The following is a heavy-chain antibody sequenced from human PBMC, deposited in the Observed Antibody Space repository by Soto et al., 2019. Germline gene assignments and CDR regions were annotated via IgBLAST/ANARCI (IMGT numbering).Heavy chain of an antibody. D-gene: IGHD6-13*01. CDR2: ISGYNGDT. J-gene: IGHJ4*02. V-gene: IGHV1-18*04. CDR1: GYTFTSYG. Sequence: QVQLVQSGAEVKKPLASVNVSCKASGYTFTSYGISWVRQAPGQGLEWMGWISGYNGDTNYAQKRQGRVTMTTDTSTNTAYMELRSLRSDDTDVYYCARAPQTVAGAGIWYWGKGTLVTVSS. CDR3: ARAPQTVAGAGIWY.